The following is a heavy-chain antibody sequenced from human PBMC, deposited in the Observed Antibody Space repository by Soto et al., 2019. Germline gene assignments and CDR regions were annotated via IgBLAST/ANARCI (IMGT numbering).Heavy chain of an antibody. CDR2: ISYDGGNQ. D-gene: IGHD3-3*01. CDR3: AKDQTTLLTFSGVVEED. J-gene: IGHJ4*02. V-gene: IGHV3-30*18. CDR1: GEFGHTFSSSG. Sequence: QVQLVESGGGVVQPGTSLRLSCIVSGEFGHTFSSSGMHWVRQAPGKGLAWVAVISYDGGNQYYADSVKGRFTVSRDNSEHTLYLQMNSLRVEDTAVYYCAKDQTTLLTFSGVVEEDWGQRTLVTVSS.